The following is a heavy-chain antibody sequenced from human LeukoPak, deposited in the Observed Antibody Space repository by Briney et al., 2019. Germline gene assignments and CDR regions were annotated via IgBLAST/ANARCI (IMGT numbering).Heavy chain of an antibody. CDR2: ISDSGGSI. D-gene: IGHD4-11*01. CDR1: GFTFSTSE. Sequence: TGGSLRLSCVVSGFTFSTSEMNWVRQTPRKGLERIAYISDSGGSIYYADSVEGRFTISRDNAKHTLHLQMSSLRADDTALYYCTRVLQPRHYYYYAMDVWGQGTTVTVSS. V-gene: IGHV3-48*03. CDR3: TRVLQPRHYYYYAMDV. J-gene: IGHJ6*02.